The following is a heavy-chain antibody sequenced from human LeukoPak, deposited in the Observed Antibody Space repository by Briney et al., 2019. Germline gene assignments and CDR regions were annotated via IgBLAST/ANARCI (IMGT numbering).Heavy chain of an antibody. J-gene: IGHJ4*02. D-gene: IGHD1/OR15-1a*01. Sequence: ASVKVSCKASGGTFSSYAISWVRQAPGQGLEWMGRIIPILGIANYAQKFQGRVTITADKSTSTAYMELSSLRSEDTAVYYCARVSEGGTVSFDYWGQGTLVTVSS. CDR1: GGTFSSYA. CDR3: ARVSEGGTVSFDY. CDR2: IIPILGIA. V-gene: IGHV1-69*04.